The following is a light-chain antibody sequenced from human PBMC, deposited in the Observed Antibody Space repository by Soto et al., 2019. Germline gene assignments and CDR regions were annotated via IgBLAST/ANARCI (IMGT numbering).Light chain of an antibody. J-gene: IGLJ1*01. Sequence: QSVLTQPPSASGSPGQSVAMSCTGTSSDVGGYNYVSWSQQHPGKAPKLMIYEVNKRPSGVPDRFSGSKSGNTASLTVSGLQAEDEADYYCSSYAGSSNVFGTGTKVTVL. CDR2: EVN. V-gene: IGLV2-8*01. CDR3: SSYAGSSNV. CDR1: SSDVGGYNY.